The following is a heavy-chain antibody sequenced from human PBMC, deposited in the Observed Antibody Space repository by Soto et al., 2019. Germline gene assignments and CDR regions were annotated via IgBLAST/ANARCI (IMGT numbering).Heavy chain of an antibody. J-gene: IGHJ4*02. CDR1: GYTFTSYA. CDR3: ARVLGGWPVY. Sequence: QVQLVQSGAEVKKPGASVKVSCKASGYTFTSYAMHWVRQAPGQRLEWRGWINTGNGNTKYSQKVQGRVTITRATSASAAYMELSSLSSKDTAVYYCARVLGGWPVYWGQGTLVTVSS. D-gene: IGHD2-15*01. CDR2: INTGNGNT. V-gene: IGHV1-3*04.